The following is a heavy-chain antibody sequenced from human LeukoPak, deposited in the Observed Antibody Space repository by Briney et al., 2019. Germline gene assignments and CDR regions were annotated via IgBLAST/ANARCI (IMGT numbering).Heavy chain of an antibody. V-gene: IGHV7-4-1*02. Sequence: WASVTVSCKASGYTFTSYAMNWVRQAPGQGLEWMGWINTNTGNPTYAQGFTGRFVFSLDTSVSTAYLQISSLKAEDTAVYYCARDPGEWELDGLFDYWGQGTLVTVSS. D-gene: IGHD1-26*01. CDR2: INTNTGNP. CDR3: ARDPGEWELDGLFDY. CDR1: GYTFTSYA. J-gene: IGHJ4*02.